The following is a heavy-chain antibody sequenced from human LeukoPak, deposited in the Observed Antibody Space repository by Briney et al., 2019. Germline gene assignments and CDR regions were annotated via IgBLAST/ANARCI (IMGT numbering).Heavy chain of an antibody. Sequence: KASETLSLTCTVSGGSISSSSYYWGWIRQPPGKGLEWIGSIYYSGSTYYNPSLKSRVTISVDTSKNQFSLKLSSVTAADTAVYYCARGVVTIFGVVTDYWGQGTLVTVSS. CDR1: GGSISSSSYY. J-gene: IGHJ4*02. CDR3: ARGVVTIFGVVTDY. V-gene: IGHV4-39*01. D-gene: IGHD3-3*01. CDR2: IYYSGST.